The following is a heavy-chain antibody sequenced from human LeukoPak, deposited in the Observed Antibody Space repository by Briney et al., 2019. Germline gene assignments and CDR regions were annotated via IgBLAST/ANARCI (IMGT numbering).Heavy chain of an antibody. Sequence: ASVKVSCKASGYTFTAYYIQWVRQAPGHGLEWMGTIRPGDTRTTYAQKFQGRVTMTWDMSTTTGYMELSSLRSEDTAVYYCVREKSGGTYDYGGEGTLVTVS. D-gene: IGHD3-16*01. CDR1: GYTFTAYY. CDR2: IRPGDTRT. CDR3: VREKSGGTYDY. J-gene: IGHJ4*02. V-gene: IGHV1-46*01.